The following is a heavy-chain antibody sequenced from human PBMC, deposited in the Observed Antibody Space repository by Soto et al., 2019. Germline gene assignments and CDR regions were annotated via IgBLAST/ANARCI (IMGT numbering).Heavy chain of an antibody. D-gene: IGHD6-25*01. J-gene: IGHJ4*02. CDR3: ARDSGVSSAADYFDY. Sequence: QVQLVQSGAEVKKPGASVKVSCKASGYTFTSYYMHWVRQAPGQGLEWMGIINPSGGSRSYAQKFQGRVNMTRDTSTRTVYMVLSSLRSDDTSVYYCARDSGVSSAADYFDYGGQGTLVTVSS. V-gene: IGHV1-46*01. CDR2: INPSGGSR. CDR1: GYTFTSYY.